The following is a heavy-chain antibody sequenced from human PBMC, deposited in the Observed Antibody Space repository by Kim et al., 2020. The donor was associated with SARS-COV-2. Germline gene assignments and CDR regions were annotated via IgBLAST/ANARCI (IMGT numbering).Heavy chain of an antibody. D-gene: IGHD6-19*01. CDR1: GFTFSSYA. J-gene: IGHJ5*02. V-gene: IGHV3-30*04. CDR3: ARDPHSSGWFGRGWFDP. Sequence: GGSLRLSCAASGFTFSSYAMHWVRQAPGKGLEWVAVISYDGSNKYYADSVKGRFTISRDNSKNTLYLQMNSLRAEDTAVYYCARDPHSSGWFGRGWFDPWGQGTLVTVSS. CDR2: ISYDGSNK.